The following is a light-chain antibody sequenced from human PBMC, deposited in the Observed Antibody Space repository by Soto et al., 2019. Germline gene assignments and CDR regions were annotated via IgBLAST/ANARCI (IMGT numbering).Light chain of an antibody. CDR3: GTWDDSVGGRGV. V-gene: IGLV1-47*01. CDR2: RNN. Sequence: QSVLTQPPSASGTPGQRVTVSCSGSTSNIGTNYVYWYQQLPGTAPKLLIFRNNQRASGVPDRCSGSKSGTSASLAISGVRSEDEAEYYCGTWDDSVGGRGVFGGGTKVTVL. J-gene: IGLJ2*01. CDR1: TSNIGTNY.